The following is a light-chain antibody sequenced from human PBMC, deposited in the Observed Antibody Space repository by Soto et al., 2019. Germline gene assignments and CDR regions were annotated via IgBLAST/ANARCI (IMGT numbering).Light chain of an antibody. CDR3: QQYNSYPLT. V-gene: IGKV1-5*03. J-gene: IGKJ4*01. Sequence: DIQMTQSPSTLSASVGDRVTITCRASQSISSWLAWYQQKPGKAPNLLIYKASSLESGVPSRFSGSGSGTEVPLTISSLPPDDFATYYCQQYNSYPLTFGGGTKVEIK. CDR2: KAS. CDR1: QSISSW.